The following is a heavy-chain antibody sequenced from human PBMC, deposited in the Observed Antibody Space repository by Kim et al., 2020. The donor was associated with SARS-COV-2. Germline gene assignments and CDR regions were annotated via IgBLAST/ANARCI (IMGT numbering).Heavy chain of an antibody. D-gene: IGHD1-1*01. Sequence: SETLSLTCSVSGYSIRTHHYWGWIRQPPGKGLDWIASIYHDGHSFYNSSLRSRVTISVDTSRNQFSLQVTSVSAADTAVYYCARHNFMDVWGQGTTVIVSS. CDR1: GYSIRTHHY. J-gene: IGHJ6*02. CDR2: IYHDGHS. CDR3: ARHNFMDV. V-gene: IGHV4-38-2*02.